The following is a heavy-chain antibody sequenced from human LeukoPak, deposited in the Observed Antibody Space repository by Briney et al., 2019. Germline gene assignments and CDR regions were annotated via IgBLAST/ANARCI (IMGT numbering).Heavy chain of an antibody. CDR2: IYTSGST. Sequence: PSETLSLTCTVSSGSISNYYWSWIRQSAGKGLEWIGRIYTSGSTNYNPSLKSRVTMSVDTSKNQFSLKLSSVTAADTAVYYCARELVGAPRPNGRYYWYFDLWGRGTLVTVSS. J-gene: IGHJ2*01. CDR1: SGSISNYY. CDR3: ARELVGAPRPNGRYYWYFDL. D-gene: IGHD1-26*01. V-gene: IGHV4-4*07.